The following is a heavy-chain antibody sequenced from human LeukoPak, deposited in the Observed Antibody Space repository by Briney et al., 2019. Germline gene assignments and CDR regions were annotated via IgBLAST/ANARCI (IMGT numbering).Heavy chain of an antibody. D-gene: IGHD2-2*01. J-gene: IGHJ6*02. CDR3: ARVCCSSTRYGMDV. Sequence: ASVKVSCKASGYTFTGYYMHWVRQAPGQGLEWMGWINPNSGGTNYAQKFQGRVTMTRDTSTSTVYMELSSLRSEDTAVYYCARVCCSSTRYGMDVWGQGTTVTVSS. V-gene: IGHV1-2*02. CDR2: INPNSGGT. CDR1: GYTFTGYY.